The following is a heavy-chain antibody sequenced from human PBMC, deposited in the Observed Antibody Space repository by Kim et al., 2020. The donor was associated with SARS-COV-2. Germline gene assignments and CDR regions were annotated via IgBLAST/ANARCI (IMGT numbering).Heavy chain of an antibody. J-gene: IGHJ4*02. V-gene: IGHV3-30*07. CDR3: ARDRGYCSGGSCLHLDY. Sequence: VKGRFTISRDNSKNTLYLQMNSLRAEDTAVYYCARDRGYCSGGSCLHLDYWGQGTLVTVSS. D-gene: IGHD2-15*01.